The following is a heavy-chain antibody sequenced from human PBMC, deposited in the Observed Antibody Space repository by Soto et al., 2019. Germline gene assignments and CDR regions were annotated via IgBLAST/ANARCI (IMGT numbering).Heavy chain of an antibody. CDR1: GYTFTSFG. V-gene: IGHV1-18*01. J-gene: IGHJ4*02. CDR2: SNIYGGGT. D-gene: IGHD3-22*01. CDR3: ARALYYYDNSGLAF. Sequence: QVHLEQSGPEVKKPGASVKVSCKASGYTFTSFGISWVRLAPGQGLEWRGWSNIYGGGTNYAQKYQDRVTMTRDTSTNTVYLEMRSLTSDDTAIYYCARALYYYDNSGLAFWGQGTLVTVSS.